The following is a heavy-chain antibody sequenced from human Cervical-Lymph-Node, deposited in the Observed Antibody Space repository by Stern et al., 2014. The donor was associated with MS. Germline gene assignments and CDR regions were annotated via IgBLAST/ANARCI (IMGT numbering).Heavy chain of an antibody. CDR1: GDSVNSRSYY. V-gene: IGHV4-61*01. CDR3: ARDGYSSTEYYLEY. CDR2: SYYGGST. Sequence: QVQLQESGPGLLKPSETLSLTCTVSGDSVNSRSYYWSWIRQTPGKGLEWIGYSYYGGSTKYNPSLKSRGTISVDTSKNQVTLNLRSVTAADTAVYYCARDGYSSTEYYLEYWGQGTPVTVSS. J-gene: IGHJ4*02. D-gene: IGHD6-13*01.